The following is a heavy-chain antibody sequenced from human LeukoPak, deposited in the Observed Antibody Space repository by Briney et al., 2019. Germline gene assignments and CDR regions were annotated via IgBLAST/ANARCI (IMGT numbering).Heavy chain of an antibody. D-gene: IGHD3-3*01. CDR2: IYPGDSDS. V-gene: IGHV5-51*01. J-gene: IGHJ5*01. CDR1: GYTFTNYW. Sequence: GESLKISCKASGYTFTNYWIGWVRQMPGKGLEWMGIIYPGDSDSRYSPSFQGQVTISADKPISTAYLQWGSLKASDTAMYYCARLGATLFGVAPLRRWFEYWGQGTLVTVSS. CDR3: ARLGATLFGVAPLRRWFEY.